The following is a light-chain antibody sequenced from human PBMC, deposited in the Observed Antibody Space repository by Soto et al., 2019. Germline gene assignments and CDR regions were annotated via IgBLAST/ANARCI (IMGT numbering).Light chain of an antibody. V-gene: IGKV1-12*01. CDR2: AGP. Sequence: DIQMTQSPSSVSASVGDRVTISCRASQDISSWFAWYQQKPGKATKLLMYAGPNLQSGVPSRFSGSGSGTDFTLTISRLQPEDFAIDYCQQANCFPLTFGGGPKVEIK. CDR3: QQANCFPLT. J-gene: IGKJ4*02. CDR1: QDISSW.